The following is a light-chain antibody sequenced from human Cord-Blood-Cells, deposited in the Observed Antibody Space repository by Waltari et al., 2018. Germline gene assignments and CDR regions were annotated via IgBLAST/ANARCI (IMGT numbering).Light chain of an antibody. V-gene: IGKV3-11*01. CDR3: QQRSNWPPFT. J-gene: IGKJ3*01. CDR1: QSVSSY. CDR2: DAS. Sequence: EIVLTQPPATLSLSPGERATLSCRASQSVSSYLAWYQQKTGQAPRLLIYDASNRATGSPARCSGSGSGTDFTLTISSLEPEDFAVYYCQQRSNWPPFTFGPGTKVDIK.